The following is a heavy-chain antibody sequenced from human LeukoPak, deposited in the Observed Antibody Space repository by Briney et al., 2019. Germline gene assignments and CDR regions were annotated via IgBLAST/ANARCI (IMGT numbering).Heavy chain of an antibody. CDR2: IYPGDSDT. V-gene: IGHV5-51*01. CDR1: GYSFTSYW. CDR3: ASRVVPAAEVDY. J-gene: IGHJ4*02. D-gene: IGHD2-2*01. Sequence: GESLKISCKGSGYSFTSYWIGWVRQMPGKGLEWMGIIYPGDSDTRYSPSFQGQVTISADNSNSTAYLQWNSLKTEDTAVYYCASRVVPAAEVDYWGQGTLVTVSS.